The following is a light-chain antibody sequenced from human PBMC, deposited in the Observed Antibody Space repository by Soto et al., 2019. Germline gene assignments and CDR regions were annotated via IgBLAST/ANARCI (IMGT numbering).Light chain of an antibody. Sequence: DIQMTQSPSTLSASVGDRVTITCPASQSISSWLAWYQQKPGKAPKLLIYDASSWESGVPSRFNGSGSGTEFPLTISSLQPDDFATYYCQQYNSYWTFGQGTKVEIK. CDR1: QSISSW. V-gene: IGKV1-5*01. J-gene: IGKJ1*01. CDR2: DAS. CDR3: QQYNSYWT.